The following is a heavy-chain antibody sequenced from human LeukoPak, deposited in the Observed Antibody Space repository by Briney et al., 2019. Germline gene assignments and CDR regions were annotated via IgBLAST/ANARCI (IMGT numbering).Heavy chain of an antibody. CDR2: ISAYNGNT. CDR3: ARVFSGQQLHY. D-gene: IGHD6-13*01. J-gene: IGHJ4*02. V-gene: IGHV1-18*01. CDR1: GYTFTSYA. Sequence: ASVKVSCKASGYTFTSYAISWVRQAPGQGLEWLGWISAYNGNTDYAQKLQGRVTMTTDTSTSTAYMELRSLRSDDKAVYYCARVFSGQQLHYWGQGTLVTVSS.